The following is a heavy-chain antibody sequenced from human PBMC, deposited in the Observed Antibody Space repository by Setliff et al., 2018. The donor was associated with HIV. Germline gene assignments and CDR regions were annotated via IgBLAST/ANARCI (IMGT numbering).Heavy chain of an antibody. Sequence: GGSLRLSCAASGFTFSNYAMSWVRQAPGEGLEWVSAILSTGERTFYADSVKGRFTISRDNSKNTVYLQMNSLRAEDTAVYHCAKSGFGVVALGINNYFDPWGQGTLVTVSS. D-gene: IGHD3-10*01. V-gene: IGHV3-23*01. CDR2: ILSTGERT. CDR1: GFTFSNYA. J-gene: IGHJ5*02. CDR3: AKSGFGVVALGINNYFDP.